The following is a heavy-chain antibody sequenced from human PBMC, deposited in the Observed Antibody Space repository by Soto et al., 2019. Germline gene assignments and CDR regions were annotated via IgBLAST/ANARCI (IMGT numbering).Heavy chain of an antibody. Sequence: GGCLRLACAASGFTFRDYYMSWIRQAPGKGLEWVSYISSSSSYTNYADSVKGRFTISRDNAKNSLYLQMNSLRAEDTAVYYCARSTVTTSAGFDYWGQGTLVTVSS. CDR2: ISSSSSYT. CDR1: GFTFRDYY. V-gene: IGHV3-11*06. CDR3: ARSTVTTSAGFDY. J-gene: IGHJ4*02. D-gene: IGHD4-17*01.